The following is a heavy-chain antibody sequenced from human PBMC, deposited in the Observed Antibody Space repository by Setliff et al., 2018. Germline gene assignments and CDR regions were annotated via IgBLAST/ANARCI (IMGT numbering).Heavy chain of an antibody. CDR1: GFNLHVYT. Sequence: GGSLRLSCVASGFNLHVYTMEWVRQAPGKGLDWVSSISSNSNYIYTADSLKGRLTVSRDNAKNSLYLQLDSLTADDTAVYYCARGSLSGTTYPSDYWGKGTTVTVSS. V-gene: IGHV3-21*01. D-gene: IGHD1-7*01. CDR2: ISSNSNYI. J-gene: IGHJ6*04. CDR3: ARGSLSGTTYPSDY.